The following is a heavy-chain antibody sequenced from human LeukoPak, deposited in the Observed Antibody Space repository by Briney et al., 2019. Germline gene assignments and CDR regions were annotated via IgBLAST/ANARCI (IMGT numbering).Heavy chain of an antibody. CDR2: VYHSGST. D-gene: IGHD4-17*01. CDR1: GYSISSGYY. J-gene: IGHJ3*02. CDR3: ARDRATTVTTGAFDI. Sequence: PSETLSVTCAVSGYSISSGYYWGWIRQSPGTGLEWIGSVYHSGSTYYNSSLQSRVTISVDTSKNQFSLNLSSVTAADTAVYYCARDRATTVTTGAFDIWGRGTMVTVSS. V-gene: IGHV4-38-2*02.